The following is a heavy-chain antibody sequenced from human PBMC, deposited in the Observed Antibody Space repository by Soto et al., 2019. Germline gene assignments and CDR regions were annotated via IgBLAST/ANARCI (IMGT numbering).Heavy chain of an antibody. J-gene: IGHJ4*02. CDR1: GFTFSSYA. CDR2: ISYDGSNK. Sequence: GGSRRLSCAASGFTFSSYAMHWVRQAPGKGLEWVAVISYDGSNKYYADSVKGRFTISRDNSKNTLYLQMNSLRAEDTAVYYCARERTPIAAAAQAFDYWGQGTLVTVSS. D-gene: IGHD6-13*01. CDR3: ARERTPIAAAAQAFDY. V-gene: IGHV3-30-3*01.